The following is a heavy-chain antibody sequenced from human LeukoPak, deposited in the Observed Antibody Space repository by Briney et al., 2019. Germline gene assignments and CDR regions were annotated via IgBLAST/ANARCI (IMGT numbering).Heavy chain of an antibody. Sequence: AEILSLTCTVSGGSISGYYWSWIRQPPGKGLEWIGFIYYSGSTNYNPSLKSRVTISVDTSKNQFSLKLSSVTAADTAVYYCARVYGGENSPTEYCTNGVCYYYYGMDVWGQGTTVTVSS. V-gene: IGHV4-59*01. CDR3: ARVYGGENSPTEYCTNGVCYYYYGMDV. J-gene: IGHJ6*02. D-gene: IGHD2-8*01. CDR2: IYYSGST. CDR1: GGSISGYY.